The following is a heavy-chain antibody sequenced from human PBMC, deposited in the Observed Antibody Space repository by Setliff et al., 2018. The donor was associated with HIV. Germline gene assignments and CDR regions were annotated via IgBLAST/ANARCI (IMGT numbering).Heavy chain of an antibody. D-gene: IGHD5-12*01. J-gene: IGHJ4*02. CDR1: GYTFTNYY. CDR3: ARSAHDSETGY. CDR2: IYPGGARR. V-gene: IGHV1-46*01. Sequence: AASVKVSCKAPGYTFTNYYMHWVRQAPGQGLEWMGIIYPGGARRSYAQKFQGRVTMTWDTSTSTVYMELSSLRSEDTAFYYCARSAHDSETGYWGQGTLVTVSS.